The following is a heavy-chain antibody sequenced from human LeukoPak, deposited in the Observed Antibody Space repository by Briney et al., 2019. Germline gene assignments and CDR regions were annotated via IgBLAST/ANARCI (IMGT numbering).Heavy chain of an antibody. V-gene: IGHV3-30*01. CDR2: ISYDGDKK. CDR1: GFTFCIYA. J-gene: IGHJ6*03. Sequence: GGSLRLSCAPSGFTFCIYAMHCLRHAPGEGVECGAVISYDGDKKYYADPVKGRFTISRDNAKNTLYLQLNRRRAEATAVYYCARNYIIQLHYNYYMDVGGKATTVTV. D-gene: IGHD5-18*01. CDR3: ARNYIIQLHYNYYMDV.